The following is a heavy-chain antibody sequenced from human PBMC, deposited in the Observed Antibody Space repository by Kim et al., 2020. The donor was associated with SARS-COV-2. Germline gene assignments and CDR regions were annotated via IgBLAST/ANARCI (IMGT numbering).Heavy chain of an antibody. J-gene: IGHJ6*02. V-gene: IGHV3-33*01. CDR2: IWYDGSNK. D-gene: IGHD3-10*01. CDR1: GFTFSSYG. CDR3: ARDQYLGGSGSYYSPLNYYYYYGMDV. Sequence: GGSLRLSCAASGFTFSSYGMHWVRQAPGKGLEWVAVIWYDGSNKYYADSVKGRFTISRDNSKNTLYLQMNSLRAEDTAVYYCARDQYLGGSGSYYSPLNYYYYYGMDVWGQGTTVTVSS.